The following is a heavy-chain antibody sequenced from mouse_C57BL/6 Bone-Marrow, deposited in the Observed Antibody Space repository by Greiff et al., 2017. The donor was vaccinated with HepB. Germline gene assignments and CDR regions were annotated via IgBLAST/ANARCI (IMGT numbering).Heavy chain of an antibody. Sequence: QVQLKQPGAELVRPGTSVKLSCKASGYTFTSYWMHWVKQRPGQGLEWIGVIDPSDSYTNYNQKFKGKATLTVDTSSSTAYMQLSSLTSEDSAVYYCARTPFIYSNYYYYAMDYWGQGTSVTVSS. CDR1: GYTFTSYW. D-gene: IGHD2-5*01. CDR3: ARTPFIYSNYYYYAMDY. V-gene: IGHV1-59*01. J-gene: IGHJ4*01. CDR2: IDPSDSYT.